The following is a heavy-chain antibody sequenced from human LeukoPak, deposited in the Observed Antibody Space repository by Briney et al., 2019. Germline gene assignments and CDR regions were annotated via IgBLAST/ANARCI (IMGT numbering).Heavy chain of an antibody. V-gene: IGHV4-31*03. CDR2: MSQTGST. CDR1: GGSISSGGYY. J-gene: IGHJ4*01. D-gene: IGHD3-3*01. CDR3: ARDWSGPYYFDH. Sequence: KTSETLSLTCTVSGGSISSGGYYWTWIRQPPGKGLEWIGYMSQTGSTYFNPSLKSRVTISVDTSKSQFSLKLTSVTAADTAVYYCARDWSGPYYFDHWGQGFLVTVSS.